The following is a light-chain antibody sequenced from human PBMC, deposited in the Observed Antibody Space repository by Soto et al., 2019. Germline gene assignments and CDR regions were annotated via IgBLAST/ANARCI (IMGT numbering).Light chain of an antibody. CDR2: DAS. V-gene: IGKV1-5*01. J-gene: IGKJ1*01. CDR1: QTISTW. Sequence: DIQMTQSPSTLSASVGDRVTITCRASQTISTWLAWYQQKPGKAPKLLIYDASTLHSGVPSRFSGSVSGTDFTLTISSLQPDDFASYYCQQYNSYSWTFGQGTTVEI. CDR3: QQYNSYSWT.